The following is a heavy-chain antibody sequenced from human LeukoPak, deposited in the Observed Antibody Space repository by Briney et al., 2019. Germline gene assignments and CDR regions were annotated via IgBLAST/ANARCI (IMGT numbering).Heavy chain of an antibody. J-gene: IGHJ5*02. D-gene: IGHD2-15*01. V-gene: IGHV4-34*01. CDR1: GGSFSGYY. CDR2: INHSGST. Sequence: SETLSLTCAVYGGSFSGYYWSWIRQPPGKGLEWIGEINHSGSTNYNPSLKSRVTISVDTSKNQFSLKLSSVTAADTAVYYCARGARTCSGGSCTEINWFDPWGQGTLVTVSS. CDR3: ARGARTCSGGSCTEINWFDP.